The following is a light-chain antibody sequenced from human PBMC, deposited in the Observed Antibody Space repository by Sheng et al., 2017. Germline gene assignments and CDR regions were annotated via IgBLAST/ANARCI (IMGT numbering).Light chain of an antibody. CDR1: QSISTW. CDR2: KAS. V-gene: IGKV1-5*03. J-gene: IGKJ3*01. Sequence: DIQMTQSPSSLSASVGDRVTITCRASQSISTWLAWYQQKPKKAPKLLIYKASSLESGVPSRFSGSGSGTEFTLTISSLQPDDFATYYCQQYNGYPFTFGPGTKVEIK. CDR3: QQYNGYPFT.